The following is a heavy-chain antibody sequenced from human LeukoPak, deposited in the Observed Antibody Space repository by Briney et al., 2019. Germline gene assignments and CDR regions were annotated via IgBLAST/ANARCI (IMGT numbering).Heavy chain of an antibody. Sequence: SETLSLTCTVSGGSISSSSYYWGWIRQPPGKGLEWIGSIYYSGSTYYNPSLKSRVTISVDTSKNQFSMQLSSVTAADTAVYYCARVSSGSYYHYYIDFWGKGTTVTVSS. D-gene: IGHD3-22*01. CDR2: IYYSGST. CDR3: ARVSSGSYYHYYIDF. J-gene: IGHJ6*03. V-gene: IGHV4-39*07. CDR1: GGSISSSSYY.